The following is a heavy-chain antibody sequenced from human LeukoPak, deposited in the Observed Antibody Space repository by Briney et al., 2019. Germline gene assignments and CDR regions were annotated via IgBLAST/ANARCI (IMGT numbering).Heavy chain of an antibody. CDR3: VRNWNYYDQ. Sequence: PGGSLRLSCAASGFTFSKYWMHWVRQAPGKGLVRVSRINTDGSDTTYADSVKGRFTISRDNAKNTLYLQMSSLRAEDTALYYCVRNWNYYDQWGQGTLVTVSS. CDR2: INTDGSDT. CDR1: GFTFSKYW. J-gene: IGHJ4*02. D-gene: IGHD1-1*01. V-gene: IGHV3-74*03.